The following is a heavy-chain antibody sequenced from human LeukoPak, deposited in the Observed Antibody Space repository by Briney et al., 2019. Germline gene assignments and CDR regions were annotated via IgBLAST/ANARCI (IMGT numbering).Heavy chain of an antibody. J-gene: IGHJ4*02. D-gene: IGHD6-13*01. CDR3: ARDPSSSQFL. CDR1: EFTVSNNY. CDR2: IYSGGST. V-gene: IGHV3-53*01. Sequence: GGSLRLSCAAAEFTVSNNYMCWVRQAPGKGLEWVSDIYSGGSTLYADSVKGRFTISRDNSENTLYLQMNSLRADDTAMYYCARDPSSSQFLWGQGTLVTVSS.